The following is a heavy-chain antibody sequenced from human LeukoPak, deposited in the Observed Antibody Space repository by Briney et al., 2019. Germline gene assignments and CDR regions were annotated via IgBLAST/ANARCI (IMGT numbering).Heavy chain of an antibody. CDR1: GFTFSSYD. D-gene: IGHD3-22*01. J-gene: IGHJ4*02. Sequence: GGSLRLSCAASGFTFSSYDMHWVRRATGKGLEWVSAIGTAGDTYYPGSVKGRFTISRENAKNSLYLQMNSLRAGDTAVYYCARGAHSSGYYYGLNYWGQGTLVTVSS. V-gene: IGHV3-13*01. CDR3: ARGAHSSGYYYGLNY. CDR2: IGTAGDT.